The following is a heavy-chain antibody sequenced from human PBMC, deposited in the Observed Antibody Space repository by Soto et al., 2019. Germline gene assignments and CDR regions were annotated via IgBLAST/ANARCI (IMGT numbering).Heavy chain of an antibody. V-gene: IGHV4-39*01. CDR1: GGSISVSSSYF. CDR3: ARHQNIVLVTAARAFDI. Sequence: SETLSLTCIVSGGSISVSSSYFWVWIRQPPGKGLEWIGTIYYSGNSYYNPSLESRVTISVDTSKNQFSLNLSSVTAADTAVYYCARHQNIVLVTAARAFDIWGQGTMVT. CDR2: IYYSGNS. J-gene: IGHJ3*02. D-gene: IGHD2-8*02.